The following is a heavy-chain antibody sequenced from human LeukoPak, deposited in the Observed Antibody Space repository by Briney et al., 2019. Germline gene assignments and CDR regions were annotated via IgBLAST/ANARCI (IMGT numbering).Heavy chain of an antibody. D-gene: IGHD3-3*01. CDR3: ARALTIFGVVISVIQASDAFDI. Sequence: SQTLSLTCTVSGGSISSGGYYWSWIRQHPGKGLEWIGYIYYSGSTYYNPSLKSRVTISVDTSKNQFPLKLSSVTAADTAVYYCARALTIFGVVISVIQASDAFDIWGQGTMVTVSS. J-gene: IGHJ3*02. CDR2: IYYSGST. V-gene: IGHV4-31*03. CDR1: GGSISSGGYY.